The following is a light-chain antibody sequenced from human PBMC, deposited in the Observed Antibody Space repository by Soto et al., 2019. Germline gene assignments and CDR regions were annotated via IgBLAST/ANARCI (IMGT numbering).Light chain of an antibody. CDR3: SSYTTSNTRQIV. CDR1: SSDVGGYNY. Sequence: QSALTQPASVSGSPGQSITISCTGTSSDVGGYNYVSWYQHHPGEAPKLMIYDVSNRPSGVSNRFSGSKSGNTASLTISGIQPEDEADYYCSSYTTSNTRQIVFGTGTKVTVL. V-gene: IGLV2-14*03. CDR2: DVS. J-gene: IGLJ1*01.